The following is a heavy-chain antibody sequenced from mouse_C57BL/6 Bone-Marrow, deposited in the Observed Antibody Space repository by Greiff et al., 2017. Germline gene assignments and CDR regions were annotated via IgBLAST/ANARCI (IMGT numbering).Heavy chain of an antibody. CDR3: ARRGGRDYFDY. CDR1: GYTFTDYY. D-gene: IGHD1-1*02. CDR2: INPYNGGT. V-gene: IGHV1-19*01. J-gene: IGHJ2*01. Sequence: VQLQQSGPVLVKPGASVKMSCKASGYTFTDYYMNWVKQSHGKSLEWIGVINPYNGGTSYNQKFKGKATLTVYKSSSTAYMELNSLTSEDSAVYYCARRGGRDYFDYWGQGTTLTVSS.